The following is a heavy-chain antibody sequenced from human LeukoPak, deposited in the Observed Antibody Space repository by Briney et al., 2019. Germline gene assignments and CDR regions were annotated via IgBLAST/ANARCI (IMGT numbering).Heavy chain of an antibody. CDR1: GGSIINSNYY. J-gene: IGHJ4*02. CDR3: ARRGSGYNTNFDY. CDR2: LHHSGST. Sequence: PSETLSLTRTVSGGSIINSNYYWDWIRQPPGKGLEWIGGLHHSGSTYYNPSLKSRVTVSVDTSKNHFSLKLSSVTAADTAVYYCARRGSGYNTNFDYWGQGTLVTVSS. D-gene: IGHD6-19*01. V-gene: IGHV4-39*02.